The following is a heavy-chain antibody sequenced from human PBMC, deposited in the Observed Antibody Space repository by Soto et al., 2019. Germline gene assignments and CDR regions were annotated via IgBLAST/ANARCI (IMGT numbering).Heavy chain of an antibody. CDR2: IYYSGST. V-gene: IGHV4-39*01. CDR1: AGSISSGSYY. Sequence: QLQLQESGPGLVKPSETLSLTCTVSAGSISSGSYYWGWIRQPPGKGLEWIGSIYYSGSTYYNPSLKGRVTITVDTSQNQFSLKLSSVTAADTAVYYCGRRGSGRPPDYWGQGTLVTVSS. CDR3: GRRGSGRPPDY. J-gene: IGHJ4*02. D-gene: IGHD6-19*01.